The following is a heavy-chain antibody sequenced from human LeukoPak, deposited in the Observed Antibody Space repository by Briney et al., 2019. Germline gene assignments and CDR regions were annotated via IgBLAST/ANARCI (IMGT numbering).Heavy chain of an antibody. CDR2: IYTSGNT. Sequence: PSETLSLTCTVSGASISSGTYYWSWIRQPAGKGLEWIGRIYTSGNTNYNPSLNSRVTLSVDTSKNQFSLKLSSVTAADTAVYYCARRGSRWYWYFDLWGRGTLVTVSS. CDR3: ARRGSRWYWYFDL. V-gene: IGHV4-61*02. CDR1: GASISSGTYY. J-gene: IGHJ2*01. D-gene: IGHD6-13*01.